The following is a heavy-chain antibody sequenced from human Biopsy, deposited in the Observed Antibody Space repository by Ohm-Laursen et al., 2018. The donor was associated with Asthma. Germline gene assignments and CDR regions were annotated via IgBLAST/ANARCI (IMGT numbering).Heavy chain of an antibody. D-gene: IGHD5-12*01. CDR1: GFMFRSFG. CDR2: ISYDGNHK. J-gene: IGHJ4*02. Sequence: SLRLSCAASGFMFRSFGMHWVRQAPGKGLEWVAVISYDGNHKFYEDSVKGRFTISRDNSKNTLYLQMNSLRTEDTAVYYCAKRRGHSGHDNDYWGQGTRVTVSS. CDR3: AKRRGHSGHDNDY. V-gene: IGHV3-30*18.